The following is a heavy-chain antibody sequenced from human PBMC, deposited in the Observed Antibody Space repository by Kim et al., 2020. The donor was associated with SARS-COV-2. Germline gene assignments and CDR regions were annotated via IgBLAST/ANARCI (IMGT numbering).Heavy chain of an antibody. J-gene: IGHJ4*02. CDR3: AGLSVMGVTGNYYFDY. V-gene: IGHV4-34*01. D-gene: IGHD2-21*02. Sequence: SLKSRVTISVDTSKNQFSRKLSSVTAADTAVYYCAGLSVMGVTGNYYFDYWGQGTLVTVSS.